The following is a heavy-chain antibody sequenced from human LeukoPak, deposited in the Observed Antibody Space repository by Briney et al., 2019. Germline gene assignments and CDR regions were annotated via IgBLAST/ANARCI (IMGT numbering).Heavy chain of an antibody. CDR1: GGSISSYY. J-gene: IGHJ6*02. CDR2: IYYSGDT. V-gene: IGHV4-59*08. D-gene: IGHD3-3*01. Sequence: PSETLSLTCTVSGGSISSYYWSWIRQPPGKGLEWNVYIYYSGDTNYSPYLKCRVTISVDTSKNQFSLKLSSVTAADTAVYYCASLWFGWGGTIFDSYYGMDVWGQGTTVTVSS. CDR3: ASLWFGWGGTIFDSYYGMDV.